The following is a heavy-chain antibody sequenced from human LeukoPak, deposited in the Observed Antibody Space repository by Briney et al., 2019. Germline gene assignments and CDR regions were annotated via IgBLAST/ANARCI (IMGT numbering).Heavy chain of an antibody. D-gene: IGHD4-17*01. CDR3: ARSGDYVTKKGFDY. V-gene: IGHV1-69*01. CDR2: IIPIFGTA. J-gene: IGHJ4*02. CDR1: GGTFSSYA. Sequence: SVKVSCKASGGTFSSYAISWVRQAPGQGLEWMGGIIPIFGTANYAQKFQGRVTITADESTSTAYMELSSLRSEDTAVYYCARSGDYVTKKGFDYWGQGTLVTVSS.